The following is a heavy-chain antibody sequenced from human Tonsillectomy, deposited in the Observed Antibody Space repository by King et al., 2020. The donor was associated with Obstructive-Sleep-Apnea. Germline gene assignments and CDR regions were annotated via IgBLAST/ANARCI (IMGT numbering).Heavy chain of an antibody. J-gene: IGHJ4*02. CDR3: ARGNTVVTSADHFVPLDY. CDR1: GGSISSYY. V-gene: IGHV4-59*01. Sequence: VQLQESGPGLVKPSETLSLTCTVSGGSISSYYWSWIRQPPGKGLEWIGYIYYSGSTNYNPSLTSRVTIPVDTSKNQFSLKLSSVTAADTAVYYCARGNTVVTSADHFVPLDYWGQGTLVTVSS. CDR2: IYYSGST. D-gene: IGHD4-23*01.